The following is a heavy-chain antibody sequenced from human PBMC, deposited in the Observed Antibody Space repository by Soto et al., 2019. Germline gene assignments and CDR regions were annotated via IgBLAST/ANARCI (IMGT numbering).Heavy chain of an antibody. CDR3: ARQASYWHGGGGWIDP. CDR1: GFTFSAYD. J-gene: IGHJ5*02. D-gene: IGHD2-8*02. CDR2: IGTQHDT. Sequence: VQLVESGGGLVQPGGSLRLSCAASGFTFSAYDMHWVRQATGKGLEWVSAIGTQHDTYYPESVKGRFTISRENAKNSLYLQMNSLRAGATAVYYCARQASYWHGGGGWIDPWGQGTLVTVSS. V-gene: IGHV3-13*01.